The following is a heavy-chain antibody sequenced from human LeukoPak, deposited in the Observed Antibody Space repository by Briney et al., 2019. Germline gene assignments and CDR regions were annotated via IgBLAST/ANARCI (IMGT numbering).Heavy chain of an antibody. CDR1: GFTFSSYD. CDR2: ISYDGSNK. Sequence: GGSLRLSCAASGFTFSSYDMHWVRQAPGKGLEWVAVISYDGSNKYYADSVKGRFTISRDNSKNTLYLQMNSLRAEDTAVYYCARGSVFRIAARPVRAAFDYWGQGTLVTVSS. J-gene: IGHJ4*02. CDR3: ARGSVFRIAARPVRAAFDY. D-gene: IGHD6-6*01. V-gene: IGHV3-30*03.